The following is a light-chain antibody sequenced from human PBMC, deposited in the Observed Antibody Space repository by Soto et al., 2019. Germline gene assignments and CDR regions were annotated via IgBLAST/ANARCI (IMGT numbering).Light chain of an antibody. Sequence: QAVVTQPPSASGSPGQSVTISCTGTSSDVGGYNYVSWYQQHPGRAPRLMIYEVNKRPSGVPDRFSGSKSGDTASLTVSGLQAEDEADYYCYSYAGSHNVFGTGTKLTVL. CDR2: EVN. J-gene: IGLJ1*01. V-gene: IGLV2-8*01. CDR3: YSYAGSHNV. CDR1: SSDVGGYNY.